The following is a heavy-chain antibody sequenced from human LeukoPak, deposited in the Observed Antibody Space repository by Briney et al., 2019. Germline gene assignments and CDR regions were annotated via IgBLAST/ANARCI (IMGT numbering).Heavy chain of an antibody. CDR2: IYPGDSDT. Sequence: MAGESLKISCKGSGYSFTSYWIGWVRQMPGKGLELMGIIYPGDSDTRYSPSFQGQVTISADKSISTAYLQWSSLKASDTAMYYCARHKDAVAGTNWFDPWGQGTLVTVSS. D-gene: IGHD6-19*01. V-gene: IGHV5-51*01. CDR3: ARHKDAVAGTNWFDP. J-gene: IGHJ5*02. CDR1: GYSFTSYW.